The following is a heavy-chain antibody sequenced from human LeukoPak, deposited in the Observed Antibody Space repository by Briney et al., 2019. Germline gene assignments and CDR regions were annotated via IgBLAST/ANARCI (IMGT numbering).Heavy chain of an antibody. Sequence: SETLSLTCTVSGGSISSYYWSWIRQPPGKGLEWIGYIYYSGSTNYNPSLKSRVTISVDTSKNQLSLKLSSVTAADTAVYYCARHDEWEVGATNAFDIWGQGTMVTVSS. CDR1: GGSISSYY. V-gene: IGHV4-59*08. CDR2: IYYSGST. J-gene: IGHJ3*02. CDR3: ARHDEWEVGATNAFDI. D-gene: IGHD1-26*01.